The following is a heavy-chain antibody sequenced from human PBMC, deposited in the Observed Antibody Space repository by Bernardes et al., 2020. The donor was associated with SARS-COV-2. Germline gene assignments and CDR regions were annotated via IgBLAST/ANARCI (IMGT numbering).Heavy chain of an antibody. Sequence: GEALFLSCAASGFTFSNSAMSWVRQAPGTGLEWVSAISGSGGSTYYADSVKGRFTISRDNSKNTLYLQMNSLRAEDTAVYYCAKELSGYDDFDYWGQGTLVTVSS. CDR1: GFTFSNSA. CDR3: AKELSGYDDFDY. D-gene: IGHD5-12*01. V-gene: IGHV3-23*01. J-gene: IGHJ4*02. CDR2: ISGSGGST.